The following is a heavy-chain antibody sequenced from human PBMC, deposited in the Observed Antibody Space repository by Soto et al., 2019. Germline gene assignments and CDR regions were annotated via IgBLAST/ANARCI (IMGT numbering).Heavy chain of an antibody. J-gene: IGHJ2*01. CDR2: IIPIFGTA. D-gene: IGHD4-17*01. CDR3: ARALYMTTVTDWYFDL. CDR1: GGTSSGYV. Sequence: QVQLVQSGAEVKKPGSSVKVSCKASGGTSSGYVSTWVRQPPGQGLEWRGGIIPIFGTANYAQKFQGRVTITADESTSTAYMELSSLRSEDTAVYYCARALYMTTVTDWYFDLWGRGTLVTVSS. V-gene: IGHV1-69*12.